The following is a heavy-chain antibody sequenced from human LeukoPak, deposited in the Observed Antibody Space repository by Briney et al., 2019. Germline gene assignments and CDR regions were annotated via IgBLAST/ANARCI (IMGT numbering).Heavy chain of an antibody. CDR1: GYSFTSYW. CDR3: ARAGIAVAGTSRGAFDI. V-gene: IGHV5-51*01. Sequence: GESLEISCKGSGYSFTSYWIGWVRQMPGKGLEWMGIIYPGDSDTRYSPSFQGQVTISADKSISTAYLQWSSLKASDTAMYYCARAGIAVAGTSRGAFDIWGQGTMVTVSS. J-gene: IGHJ3*02. CDR2: IYPGDSDT. D-gene: IGHD6-19*01.